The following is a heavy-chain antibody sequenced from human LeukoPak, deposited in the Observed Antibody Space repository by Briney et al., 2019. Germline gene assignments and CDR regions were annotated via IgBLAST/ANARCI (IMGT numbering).Heavy chain of an antibody. Sequence: SETLSLTCTVSGGSISSYYWSWIRQPPGKGLEWIGYIYYSGSTNYNPSLKSRVTISVNTSKNQFSLKLSSVTAADTAVYYCARSGSGYYYFDYWGQGTLVTVSS. CDR3: ARSGSGYYYFDY. V-gene: IGHV4-59*01. CDR2: IYYSGST. CDR1: GGSISSYY. J-gene: IGHJ4*02. D-gene: IGHD3-22*01.